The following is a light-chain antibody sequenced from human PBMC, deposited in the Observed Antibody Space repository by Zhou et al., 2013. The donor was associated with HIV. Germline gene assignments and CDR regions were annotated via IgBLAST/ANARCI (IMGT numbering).Light chain of an antibody. CDR3: QQYGDSPPT. J-gene: IGKJ4*01. V-gene: IGKV3-20*01. CDR2: GAF. Sequence: EIVLTQSPGTLSLSPGERATLSCRASQSVSSSYLAWYQQKPGQAPRLLIHGAFSRAPGIPGRFTGSGSGTDFTLTIRRLEPEDFAVYFCQQYGDSPPTFGGGTKVEIK. CDR1: QSVSSSY.